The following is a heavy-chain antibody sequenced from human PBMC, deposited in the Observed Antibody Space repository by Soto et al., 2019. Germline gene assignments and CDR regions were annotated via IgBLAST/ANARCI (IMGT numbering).Heavy chain of an antibody. CDR1: GFTFSYYS. CDR3: ARGDGTGLYNSGWSPRY. V-gene: IGHV3-21*04. CDR2: ISGSST. D-gene: IGHD6-19*01. Sequence: EVQLVESGGGLVKPGASLRVSCAASGFTFSYYSLHWVRQAPGKGLEWVSSISGSSTYYADRVKGRFTISRDNAKNSLYLRMDSLRAEDTAVYYCARGDGTGLYNSGWSPRYWGQGTLVTVSS. J-gene: IGHJ4*02.